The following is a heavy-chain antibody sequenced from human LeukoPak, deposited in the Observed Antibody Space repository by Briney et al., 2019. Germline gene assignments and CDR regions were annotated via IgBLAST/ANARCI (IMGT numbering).Heavy chain of an antibody. Sequence: SVKVSCKASGYTFTSYGISWVRQAPGQGLEWMGGIIPIFGTANYAQKFQGRVTITADESTSTAYMELSSLRSEDTAVYYCARDLGSSSSSYYYYGMDVWGQGTTVTVSS. CDR3: ARDLGSSSSSYYYYGMDV. CDR1: GYTFTSYG. V-gene: IGHV1-69*13. J-gene: IGHJ6*02. CDR2: IIPIFGTA. D-gene: IGHD6-6*01.